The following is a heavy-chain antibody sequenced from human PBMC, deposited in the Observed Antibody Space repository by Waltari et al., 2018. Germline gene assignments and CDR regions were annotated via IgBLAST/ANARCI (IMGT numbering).Heavy chain of an antibody. V-gene: IGHV3-7*01. CDR1: GFTFSSYW. CDR3: ASLPKQQWLVRGRVYYFDY. CDR2: IKQDGSEK. D-gene: IGHD6-19*01. Sequence: EVQLVESGGGLVQPGGSLRLSCAASGFTFSSYWMSWVRQAPGKGLEWVANIKQDGSEKYYVDSVKGRFTISRDNAKNSLYLQTNSLRAEDTAVYYCASLPKQQWLVRGRVYYFDYWGQGTLVTVSS. J-gene: IGHJ4*02.